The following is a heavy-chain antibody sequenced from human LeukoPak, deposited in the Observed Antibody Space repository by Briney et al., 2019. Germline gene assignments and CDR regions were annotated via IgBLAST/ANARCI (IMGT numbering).Heavy chain of an antibody. V-gene: IGHV1-46*02. J-gene: IGHJ4*02. CDR2: INPSSGST. CDR1: GYTFNSYY. D-gene: IGHD6-19*01. Sequence: ASVKVSCKASGYTFNSYYMHWVRQAPGQGLEWMGIINPSSGSTSYAQNFQGRVTMTRDTSTSTVYMELSSLRSEDTAAYYCASSSSGWEQRAPFDYWGQGTQVTVSS. CDR3: ASSSSGWEQRAPFDY.